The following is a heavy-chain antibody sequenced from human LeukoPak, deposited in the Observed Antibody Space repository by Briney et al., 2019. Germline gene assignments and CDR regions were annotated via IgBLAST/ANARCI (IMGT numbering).Heavy chain of an antibody. CDR2: ISSSSSYI. V-gene: IGHV3-21*01. CDR3: ARWGITTGDY. J-gene: IGHJ4*02. D-gene: IGHD3-22*01. CDR1: GFTFSSFS. Sequence: GGSLRLSCAASGFTFSSFSMNWGRQSPGHGLEWVSSISSSSSYIYYAASVKGRFTISRDNAKNSLYLQMSSLRAEDTAVYYCARWGITTGDYWGQGTLVTVSS.